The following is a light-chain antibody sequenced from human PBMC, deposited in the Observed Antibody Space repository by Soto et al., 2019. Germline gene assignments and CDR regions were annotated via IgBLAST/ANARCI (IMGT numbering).Light chain of an antibody. CDR3: SSYTSSGTLV. Sequence: QLVLTQPASVSGSPGQSITISCTGTSSDVGGYDYVSWYQQPPGKAPKLMIYDVSNWPSGVSNRFSGSKSGNTASLTISGLQAEDEADYYCSSYTSSGTLVFGTGTKLTVL. V-gene: IGLV2-14*01. J-gene: IGLJ1*01. CDR2: DVS. CDR1: SSDVGGYDY.